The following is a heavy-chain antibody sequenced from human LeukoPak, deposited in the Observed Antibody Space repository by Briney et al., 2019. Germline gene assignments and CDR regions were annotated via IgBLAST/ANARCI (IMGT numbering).Heavy chain of an antibody. Sequence: PGGSLRLSCAASGFTFSSYAMSWVRQAPGKGLEWVSSITGSGGTTYYADSVKGRFTISRDNSKNTLYLQMNSLRAEDTAVYYCAKRPQIAAAGPFAYWGQGTLVTVSS. CDR3: AKRPQIAAAGPFAY. CDR2: ITGSGGTT. D-gene: IGHD6-13*01. CDR1: GFTFSSYA. V-gene: IGHV3-23*01. J-gene: IGHJ4*02.